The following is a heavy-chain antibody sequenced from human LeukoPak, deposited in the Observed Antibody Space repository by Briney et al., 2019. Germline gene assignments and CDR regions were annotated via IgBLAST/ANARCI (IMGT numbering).Heavy chain of an antibody. Sequence: PGRSLRLSCAASGFTLSSYAMHWVRQAPGKGLEWVAVISYDGSNKYYADSVKGRFTISRDNSKNTLYLQMNSLRAEDTAVYYCARYSSVLAFDIWGQGTMVTVSS. V-gene: IGHV3-30-3*01. J-gene: IGHJ3*02. CDR2: ISYDGSNK. CDR3: ARYSSVLAFDI. D-gene: IGHD6-19*01. CDR1: GFTLSSYA.